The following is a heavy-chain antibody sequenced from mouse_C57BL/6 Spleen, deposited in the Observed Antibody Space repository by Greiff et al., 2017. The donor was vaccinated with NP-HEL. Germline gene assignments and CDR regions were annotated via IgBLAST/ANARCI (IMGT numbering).Heavy chain of an antibody. D-gene: IGHD2-3*01. J-gene: IGHJ4*01. CDR1: GFTFSSYT. CDR3: ARRDGYYGGAMDY. V-gene: IGHV5-9*01. CDR2: ISGGGGNT. Sequence: EVQLVESGGGLVKPGGSLKLSCAASGFTFSSYTMSWVRQTPEKRLEWVATISGGGGNTYYPDSVKGRFTISRDNAKNTLYLQMSSLRSEDTALYYCARRDGYYGGAMDYWGQGTSVTVSS.